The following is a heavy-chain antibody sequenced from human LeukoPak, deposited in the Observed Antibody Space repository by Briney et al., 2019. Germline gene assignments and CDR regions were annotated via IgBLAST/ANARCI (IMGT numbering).Heavy chain of an antibody. CDR2: MNPNSGNT. CDR1: GYTFTSYD. Sequence: ASVKVSCKASGYTFTSYDINWVRQATGQGLEWMGWMNPNSGNTGYAQKFQGRVTMTTDTSTSTAYMELRSLRSDDTAVYYCAFTEPKSGSYNYWGQGTLVTVSS. CDR3: AFTEPKSGSYNY. J-gene: IGHJ4*02. D-gene: IGHD1-26*01. V-gene: IGHV1-8*01.